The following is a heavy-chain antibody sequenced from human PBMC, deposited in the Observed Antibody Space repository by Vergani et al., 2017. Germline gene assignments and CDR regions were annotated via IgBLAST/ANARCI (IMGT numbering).Heavy chain of an antibody. J-gene: IGHJ4*02. D-gene: IGHD4-23*01. CDR3: ARGSTVVTPYFDY. CDR2: ISSSNNYI. Sequence: EVQLVESGGDLVKPGGSLRLSCAASGFTFSSYSMNWVRQAPGKGLEWVSSISSSNNYIYYADSVKGRFTISRDNAKNSLYLQMNSLRAEGTAVYYCARGSTVVTPYFDYWGQGTLVTVAS. CDR1: GFTFSSYS. V-gene: IGHV3-21*01.